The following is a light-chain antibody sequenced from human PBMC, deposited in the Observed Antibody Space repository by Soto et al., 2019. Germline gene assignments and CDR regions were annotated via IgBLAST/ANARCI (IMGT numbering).Light chain of an antibody. Sequence: QSALAQPASVSGSPGQSITISCTGTSSDIGRYDLVAWYQQHPGEAPKLVIYEVTKRPSGVPDRFSGSKSGNTASLTVSGLQAEDEADYYCSSFAGSNNFPYVFGTGTKLTVL. CDR3: SSFAGSNNFPYV. CDR1: SSDIGRYDL. CDR2: EVT. V-gene: IGLV2-8*01. J-gene: IGLJ1*01.